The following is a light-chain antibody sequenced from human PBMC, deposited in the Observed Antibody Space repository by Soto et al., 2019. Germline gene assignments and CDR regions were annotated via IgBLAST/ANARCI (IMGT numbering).Light chain of an antibody. CDR1: QSITTY. CDR2: AAS. CDR3: QQGYSTPWT. J-gene: IGKJ1*01. Sequence: DIQMTQSPSSLSASVGDRVTITCRASQSITTYLHCYQQKPGKAPNLLIYAASNLQSGAPSRFSGSGSGTDFTLTINSLQPEDFATYYCQQGYSTPWTFGQGTKVDIK. V-gene: IGKV1-39*01.